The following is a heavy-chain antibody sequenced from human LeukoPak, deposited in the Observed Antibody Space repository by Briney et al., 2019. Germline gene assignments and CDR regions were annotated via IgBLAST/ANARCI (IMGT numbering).Heavy chain of an antibody. J-gene: IGHJ4*02. D-gene: IGHD3-22*01. CDR3: ARVGYYDSSGYYYRASLDY. V-gene: IGHV4-34*01. Sequence: SETLSLTCAVYGGSFSGYYWSWIRQPPGKGLEWIGEINHGGSTNYNPSLKSRVTISVDTSKNQFSLKLSSVTAADTAVYYCARVGYYDSSGYYYRASLDYWGQGTLVTVSS. CDR1: GGSFSGYY. CDR2: INHGGST.